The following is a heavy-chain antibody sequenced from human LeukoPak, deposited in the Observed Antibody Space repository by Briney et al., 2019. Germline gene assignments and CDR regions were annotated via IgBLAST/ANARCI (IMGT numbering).Heavy chain of an antibody. D-gene: IGHD6-13*01. CDR1: GFTVSTTY. CDR2: ISWNSGSI. J-gene: IGHJ6*03. Sequence: PGGSLRLSCAASGFTVSTTYLSWVRQAPGKGLEWVSGISWNSGSIGYADSVKGRFTISRDNAKNSLYLQMNSLRAEDTALYYCAKDAIAAAGTSNYYYMDVWGKGTTVTVSS. CDR3: AKDAIAAAGTSNYYYMDV. V-gene: IGHV3-9*01.